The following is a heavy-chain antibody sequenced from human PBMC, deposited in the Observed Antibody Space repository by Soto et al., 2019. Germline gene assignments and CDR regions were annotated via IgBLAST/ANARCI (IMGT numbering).Heavy chain of an antibody. CDR3: ARERFEAVAGTVTDYYYYGMDV. CDR2: IYYSGST. Sequence: SETLSLTCTVSGGSISSGGYYWSWIRQHPGKGLEWIGYIYYSGSTYYNPSLKSRVTISVDTSKNQFSLKLSSVTAADTAVYYCARERFEAVAGTVTDYYYYGMDVWGQGTTVTVSS. V-gene: IGHV4-31*03. CDR1: GGSISSGGYY. J-gene: IGHJ6*02. D-gene: IGHD6-19*01.